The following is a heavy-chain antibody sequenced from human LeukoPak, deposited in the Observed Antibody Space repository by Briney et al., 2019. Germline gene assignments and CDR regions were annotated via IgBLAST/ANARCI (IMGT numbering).Heavy chain of an antibody. Sequence: PGGSLRLSCAASGFTFSSYWMSWGRQAPGKGLQWVANIKQDGSEKYYVDSVKGRFTISRDNAKNSLSLQMNSLRAEDTAVYYCARYSSSWHAYDIWGQGTMATVSA. CDR3: ARYSSSWHAYDI. J-gene: IGHJ3*02. CDR1: GFTFSSYW. CDR2: IKQDGSEK. V-gene: IGHV3-7*05. D-gene: IGHD6-13*01.